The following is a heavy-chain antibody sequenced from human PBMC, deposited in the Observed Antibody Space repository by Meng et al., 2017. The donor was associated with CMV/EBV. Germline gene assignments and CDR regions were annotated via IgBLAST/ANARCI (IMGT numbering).Heavy chain of an antibody. CDR2: ISSSSSYI. CDR1: GFTFSSYS. V-gene: IGHV3-21*01. D-gene: IGHD3-3*01. J-gene: IGHJ4*02. Sequence: GGSLRLSCAASGFTFSSYSMNWVRQAPGKGLEWVSSISSSSSYIYYADSVKGRFTISRDNSKNTLYLQMNSLRAEDTAVYYCARFPYYDFWSGYYTWVGGPPNSIDYWGQGTLVTVSS. CDR3: ARFPYYDFWSGYYTWVGGPPNSIDY.